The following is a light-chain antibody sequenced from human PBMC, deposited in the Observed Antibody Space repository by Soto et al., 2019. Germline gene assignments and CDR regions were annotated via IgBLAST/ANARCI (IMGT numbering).Light chain of an antibody. CDR3: QLYDNSLYT. CDR1: QSVSSSY. J-gene: IGKJ2*01. CDR2: GAS. Sequence: EIVLTQSPGTLSLSPGERATLSCRASQSVSSSYLAWYQQKPGQAPRLLIYGASTRATGIPDRFSGSGSGTDFTLIISRLEPEDCAVYYCQLYDNSLYTFGQGTNLDIK. V-gene: IGKV3-20*01.